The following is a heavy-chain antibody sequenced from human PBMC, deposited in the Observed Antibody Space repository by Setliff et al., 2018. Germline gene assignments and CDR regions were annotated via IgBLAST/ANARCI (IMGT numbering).Heavy chain of an antibody. CDR3: ARDDTYDFWGGHGHLDS. Sequence: PSETLSLTCAVSSGSISYNNWWTWVRQPPGKGLEWIGEIYHTEGTNYNPSLKSRVTISLDKSKNQFSLELSSVTAADTAVYYCARDDTYDFWGGHGHLDSWGQGILVTVSS. CDR2: IYHTEGT. V-gene: IGHV4-4*02. D-gene: IGHD3-3*01. J-gene: IGHJ4*02. CDR1: SGSISYNNW.